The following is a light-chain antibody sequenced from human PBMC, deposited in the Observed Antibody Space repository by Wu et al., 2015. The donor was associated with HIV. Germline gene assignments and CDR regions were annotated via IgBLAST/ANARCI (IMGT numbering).Light chain of an antibody. CDR3: QQYYSTPIT. J-gene: IGKJ5*01. Sequence: DIQMTQSPSSLSASVGDRVTITCRASQGISNSLAWYQQKPGKAPKLLLYATSRLESGVPSRFSGSGSGTDYTLTISSLQPEDFATYYCQQYYSTPITFGQGTRLEIK. CDR2: ATS. CDR1: QGISNS. V-gene: IGKV1-NL1*01.